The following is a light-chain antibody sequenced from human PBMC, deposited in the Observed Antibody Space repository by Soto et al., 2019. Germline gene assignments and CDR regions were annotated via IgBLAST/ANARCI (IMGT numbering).Light chain of an antibody. CDR3: SSYTSSNVV. CDR1: SSDVGGYNY. Sequence: QSALTQPASVSGSPGQSITISCTGTSSDVGGYNYVSWYQQHPGKAPKLMIDEVSNRPSGISNRFSGSKSGNTASLTISGLQAEDEADYYCSSYTSSNVVFGGRTKLTVL. V-gene: IGLV2-14*01. J-gene: IGLJ2*01. CDR2: EVS.